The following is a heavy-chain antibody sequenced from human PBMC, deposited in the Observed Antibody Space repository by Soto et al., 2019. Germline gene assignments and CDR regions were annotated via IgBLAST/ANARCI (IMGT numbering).Heavy chain of an antibody. Sequence: GGSLRLSCAASGFTFSSYAMHWVRQAPGKGLEWVAVISHDGSNKYYADSVKGRFTISRDNSKNTLYLQMNSLRAEDTAVYYCARDLPSDYWGQGTLVTVSS. CDR1: GFTFSSYA. CDR2: ISHDGSNK. CDR3: ARDLPSDY. J-gene: IGHJ4*02. V-gene: IGHV3-30-3*01.